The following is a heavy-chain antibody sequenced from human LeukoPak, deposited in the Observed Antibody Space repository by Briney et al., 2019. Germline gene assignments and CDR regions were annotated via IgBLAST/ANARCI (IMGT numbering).Heavy chain of an antibody. CDR2: INANSGGT. Sequence: ASVKVSCKASGYTFTGYYMHWVRQAPGQGLEWMGRINANSGGTNYAQKFKGRVTMTRDTSNSTAYMDLSRLRSDDTAVYYCASNTGIVVVPAASRQGAFDIWGQGTMVTVSS. CDR3: ASNTGIVVVPAASRQGAFDI. D-gene: IGHD2-2*01. V-gene: IGHV1-2*06. J-gene: IGHJ3*02. CDR1: GYTFTGYY.